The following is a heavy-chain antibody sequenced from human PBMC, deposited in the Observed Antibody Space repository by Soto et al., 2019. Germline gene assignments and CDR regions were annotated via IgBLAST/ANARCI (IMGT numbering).Heavy chain of an antibody. CDR2: IYYVGST. CDR3: ARDKITGLFDY. Sequence: SETLSLTCTVSGGSITTSSYFWSWIRQPPGKGLEWIGDIYYVGSTNYNPSLKSRVTISVDTSKNQFSLKLTSVTAADTAVYYCARDKITGLFDYWGQGTLVTVSS. D-gene: IGHD2-8*02. J-gene: IGHJ4*02. CDR1: GGSITTSSYF. V-gene: IGHV4-39*07.